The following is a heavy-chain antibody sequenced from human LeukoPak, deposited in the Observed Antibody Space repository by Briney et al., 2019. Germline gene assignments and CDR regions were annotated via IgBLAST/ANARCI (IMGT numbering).Heavy chain of an antibody. Sequence: SETLSLTCDVYGGSFRGYYCTWIRQPPGKGLEWIGEINHSGSTNYNPSLKSRVTMSLDTSKNQFSLKLSSVTAADTAVYYCARGERDLQPFDYWGQGTLVTVSS. CDR1: GGSFRGYY. D-gene: IGHD1-14*01. CDR3: ARGERDLQPFDY. CDR2: INHSGST. J-gene: IGHJ4*02. V-gene: IGHV4-34*01.